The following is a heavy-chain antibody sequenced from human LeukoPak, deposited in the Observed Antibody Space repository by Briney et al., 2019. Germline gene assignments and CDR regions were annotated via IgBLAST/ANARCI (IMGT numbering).Heavy chain of an antibody. CDR1: GGSISSSSYY. V-gene: IGHV4-39*07. D-gene: IGHD3-22*01. J-gene: IGHJ4*02. CDR3: ARGAYYYDSSGYYYLFDY. Sequence: SETLSLTCTVSGGSISSSSYYWGWIRRPPGKGLEWIGSIYYSGSTYYNPSLKSRVTISVDTSKNQFSLKLSSVTAADTAVYYCARGAYYYDSSGYYYLFDYWGQGTLVTVSS. CDR2: IYYSGST.